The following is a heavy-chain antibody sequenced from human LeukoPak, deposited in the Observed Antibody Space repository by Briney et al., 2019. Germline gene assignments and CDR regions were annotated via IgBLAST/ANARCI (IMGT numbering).Heavy chain of an antibody. CDR1: GVSISSYY. CDR3: ARDQTYYYGSGRYYYGMDV. CDR2: IYYSGST. D-gene: IGHD3-10*01. Sequence: SETLSLTCTVSGVSISSYYWSWLRQPPGKGLEWLGYIYYSGSTNYNPSLKSRVTISVDTSKNQFSLKLSSVTAADTAVYYCARDQTYYYGSGRYYYGMDVWGKGTTVTVSS. J-gene: IGHJ6*04. V-gene: IGHV4-59*01.